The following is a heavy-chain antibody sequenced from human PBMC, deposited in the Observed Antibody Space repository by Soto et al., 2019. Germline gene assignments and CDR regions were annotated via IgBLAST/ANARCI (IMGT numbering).Heavy chain of an antibody. CDR2: IYSGGST. Sequence: GGSLRLSCAAAECTVSSNYMSWVRQAPGKGLEWVSVIYSGGSTYYADSVKGRFTISRDNSKNTLYLQMNSLRAEDTAVYYCARDRVESGYPEYFQHWGQGTLVTVSS. V-gene: IGHV3-53*01. CDR1: ECTVSSNY. CDR3: ARDRVESGYPEYFQH. J-gene: IGHJ1*01. D-gene: IGHD3-22*01.